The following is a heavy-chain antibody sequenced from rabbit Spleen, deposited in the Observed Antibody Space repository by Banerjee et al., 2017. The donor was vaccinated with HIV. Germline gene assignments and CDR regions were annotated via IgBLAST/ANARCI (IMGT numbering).Heavy chain of an antibody. Sequence: QLEESAGGLVQPGGSLKLSCKASGFTLSSYYMNWVRQAPGKGLEWIGYIDPVFGITYYANWVNGRFSISRENAQNTVLLQMTSLTAADTATYFCARTFPDGGWNIDLWGPGTLVTVS. V-gene: IGHV1S7*01. CDR3: ARTFPDGGWNIDL. D-gene: IGHD5-1*01. J-gene: IGHJ4*01. CDR1: GFTLSSYY. CDR2: IDPVFGIT.